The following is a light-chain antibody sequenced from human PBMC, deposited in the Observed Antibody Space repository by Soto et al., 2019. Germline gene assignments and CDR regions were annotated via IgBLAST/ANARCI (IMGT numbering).Light chain of an antibody. CDR2: GNS. CDR1: SSNIGAGYH. CDR3: QHYDSSQSGFYV. V-gene: IGLV1-40*01. Sequence: QSVLTQPASVSGAPGQRVTISCTGSSSNIGAGYHVHWYQQLPGTAPKLLIYGNSNRPSGVPDRFSGCKSDTSASLAISGLQAADEGGYYSQHYDSSQSGFYVFGTGTQVTVL. J-gene: IGLJ1*01.